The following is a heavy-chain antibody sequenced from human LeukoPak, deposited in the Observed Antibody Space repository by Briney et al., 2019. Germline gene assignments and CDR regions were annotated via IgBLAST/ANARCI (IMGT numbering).Heavy chain of an antibody. V-gene: IGHV3-48*03. CDR1: GFTFSSYE. Sequence: PGGSLRLSCAASGFTFSSYEMNWVRQAPGEGLEWVSYISSSGSTIYYADSVKGRFTISRDNAKNSLYLQMNSLRAEDTAVYYCASRSPVVVVAGSTDYWGQGTLVTVSS. CDR2: ISSSGSTI. J-gene: IGHJ4*02. D-gene: IGHD2-15*01. CDR3: ASRSPVVVVAGSTDY.